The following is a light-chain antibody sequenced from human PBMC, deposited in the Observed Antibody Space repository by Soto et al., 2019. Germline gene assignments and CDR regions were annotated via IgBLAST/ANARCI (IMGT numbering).Light chain of an antibody. J-gene: IGKJ3*01. Sequence: EIVLTQSPGTLSLSPGGRATLSCRASQSVSSSYLAWYQQNSGPAHRLLIYGASSRATGIPDRFSGSGSRTDVTLTISRLEPENFGVYYCQQYGSSPLFTFGPGTEVDSK. CDR2: GAS. CDR3: QQYGSSPLFT. CDR1: QSVSSSY. V-gene: IGKV3-20*01.